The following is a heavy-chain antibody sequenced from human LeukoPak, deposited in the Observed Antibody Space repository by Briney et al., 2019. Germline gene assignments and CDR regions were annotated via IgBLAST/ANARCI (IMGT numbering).Heavy chain of an antibody. J-gene: IGHJ4*02. D-gene: IGHD3-22*01. Sequence: ASVKVSCKASGYTFTSYYMHWVRQAPGQGLEWMGIINPSGGGTSYAQKFQGRVTMTRDTSTSTVYMELSSLRSEDTAVYYCARGRYYDNSVYYYFDYWGQGTLVTVSS. CDR3: ARGRYYDNSVYYYFDY. CDR1: GYTFTSYY. V-gene: IGHV1-46*01. CDR2: INPSGGGT.